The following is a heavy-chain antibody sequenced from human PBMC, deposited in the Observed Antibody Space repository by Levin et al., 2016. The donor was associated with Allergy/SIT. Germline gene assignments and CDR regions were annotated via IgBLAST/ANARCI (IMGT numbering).Heavy chain of an antibody. J-gene: IGHJ5*02. D-gene: IGHD4-17*01. V-gene: IGHV4-59*01. CDR2: IYYSGST. CDR3: ARGDDYGDYGWFDP. Sequence: WIRQPPGKGLEWIEYIYYSGSTNYNPSLKSRVTISVDTSKNQFSLKLSSVTAADTAVYYCARGDDYGDYGWFDPWGQGTLVTVSS.